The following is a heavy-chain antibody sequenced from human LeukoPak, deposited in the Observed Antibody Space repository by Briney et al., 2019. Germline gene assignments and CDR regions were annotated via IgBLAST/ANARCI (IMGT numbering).Heavy chain of an antibody. V-gene: IGHV3-23*01. Sequence: GGSLRLSCAASGFTFSSYAMSWVRQAPGKGLEWVSAISGSGGNTYYADSVKGRFTISRDNSKNTLYLQMNSLRAEDTAVYYCAKFRGSGSYRFFDYWGQGTLVTVSS. D-gene: IGHD3-10*01. CDR2: ISGSGGNT. J-gene: IGHJ4*02. CDR3: AKFRGSGSYRFFDY. CDR1: GFTFSSYA.